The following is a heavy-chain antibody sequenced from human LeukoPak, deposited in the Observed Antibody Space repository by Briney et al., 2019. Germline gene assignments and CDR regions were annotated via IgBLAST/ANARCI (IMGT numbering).Heavy chain of an antibody. J-gene: IGHJ3*02. Sequence: SQTLSLTCAISGDSVSSNSAAWNWIRQSPSRGLEWLGRTYYRAKWYNDYALYVKSRITINPATSKNQFYLQLNSVTPEDTAVYYCARFYYDTSGHGAFDIWGQGTMVTVSS. CDR1: GDSVSSNSAA. D-gene: IGHD3-22*01. CDR2: TYYRAKWYN. CDR3: ARFYYDTSGHGAFDI. V-gene: IGHV6-1*01.